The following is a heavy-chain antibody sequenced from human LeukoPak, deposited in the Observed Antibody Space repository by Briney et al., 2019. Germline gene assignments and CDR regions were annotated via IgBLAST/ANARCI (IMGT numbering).Heavy chain of an antibody. Sequence: PSETLSLTCTVSGGSITNNNCYWGWVRQPPGKGLEWIASIYYSGSSYHYPSLKSRVTMAVDTSKNQFSLKLSSVTAADTAIYYCVGLDYSNFFDYWGQGNLVTVSS. CDR1: GGSITNNNCY. J-gene: IGHJ4*02. D-gene: IGHD4-11*01. V-gene: IGHV4-39*07. CDR2: IYYSGSS. CDR3: VGLDYSNFFDY.